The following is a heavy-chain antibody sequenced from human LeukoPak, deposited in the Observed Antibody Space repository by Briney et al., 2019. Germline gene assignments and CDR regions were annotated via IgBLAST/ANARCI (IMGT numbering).Heavy chain of an antibody. J-gene: IGHJ4*02. CDR3: ARESRNYYGSGSFFGY. CDR2: INHSGST. CDR1: GGSFSGYY. D-gene: IGHD3-10*01. V-gene: IGHV4-34*01. Sequence: SETLSLTCAVYGGSFSGYYWSWIRRPPGKGLEWIGEINHSGSTNYNPSLKSRVTISVDTSKNQFSLKLSSVTAADTAVYYCARESRNYYGSGSFFGYWGQGTLVTVSS.